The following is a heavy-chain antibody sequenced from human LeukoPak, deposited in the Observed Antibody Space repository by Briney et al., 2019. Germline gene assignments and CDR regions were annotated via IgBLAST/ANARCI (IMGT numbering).Heavy chain of an antibody. D-gene: IGHD6-13*01. V-gene: IGHV1-8*01. CDR3: AISIAAAGTPYDY. Sequence: ASVKVSCKASGYTLTSYDINWVRQATGQGLEWMGWMNPNSGNTGYAQKFQGRVTMTRNTSISTAYMELSSLRSEDTAVYYCAISIAAAGTPYDYWGQGTLVTVSS. J-gene: IGHJ4*02. CDR1: GYTLTSYD. CDR2: MNPNSGNT.